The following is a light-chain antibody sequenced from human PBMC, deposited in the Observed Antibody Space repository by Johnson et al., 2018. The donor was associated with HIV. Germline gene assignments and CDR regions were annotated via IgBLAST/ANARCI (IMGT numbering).Light chain of an antibody. CDR1: TSNIGHNY. CDR3: GTGDTSLGAQYV. J-gene: IGLJ1*01. V-gene: IGLV1-51*01. CDR2: ENN. Sequence: QSVLTQPPSVSAAPGQKVTISCSGSTSNIGHNYVSCYQQLPGTAPKLVIHENNKRRSGIPYRFSGSKSGTSATLAITGLHTGDEGAYYCGTGDTSLGAQYVFGSGTKVTVL.